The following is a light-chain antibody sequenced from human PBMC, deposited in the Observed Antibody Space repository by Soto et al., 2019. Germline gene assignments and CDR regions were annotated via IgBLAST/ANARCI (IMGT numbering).Light chain of an antibody. Sequence: QSALAEAASVSGAPGQSITISCTGSTSDVGAYNYVSWYKHHPGQAPQLMIYEVSNRPSGVSNRFSGSKSGNTASLTISGLQADDDGDYYGSSKTSSSSPFVFGTGTKVTVL. CDR2: EVS. CDR3: SSKTSSSSPFV. V-gene: IGLV2-14*01. J-gene: IGLJ1*01. CDR1: TSDVGAYNY.